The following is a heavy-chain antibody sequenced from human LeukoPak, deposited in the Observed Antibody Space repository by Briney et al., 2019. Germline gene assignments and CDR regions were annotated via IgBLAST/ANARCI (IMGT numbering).Heavy chain of an antibody. CDR1: AYTFTSYG. J-gene: IGHJ3*02. D-gene: IGHD3-22*01. Sequence: ASVKVSCTASAYTFTSYGISWVRQPPAQGLEWMGWISAYNGNTNTSQKLQGRVPMTTDTSTSTAYMEVRSLRSDDTAVYYCARDGRYYYDSSGYYDAFDIWGQGTMVTVSS. CDR3: ARDGRYYYDSSGYYDAFDI. V-gene: IGHV1-18*01. CDR2: ISAYNGNT.